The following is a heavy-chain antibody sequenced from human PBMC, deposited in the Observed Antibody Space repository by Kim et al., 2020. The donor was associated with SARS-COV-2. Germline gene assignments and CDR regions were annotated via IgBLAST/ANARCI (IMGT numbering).Heavy chain of an antibody. V-gene: IGHV4-59*01. D-gene: IGHD3-10*01. CDR3: ASQTITMVRGVTEIIDY. CDR2: IYYSGST. Sequence: SETLSLTCTVSGGSISSYYWSWIRQPPGKGLEWIGYIYYSGSTNYNPSLKSRVTISVDTSKNQFSLKLSSVTAADTAVYYCASQTITMVRGVTEIIDYWGQGTLVTVSS. CDR1: GGSISSYY. J-gene: IGHJ4*02.